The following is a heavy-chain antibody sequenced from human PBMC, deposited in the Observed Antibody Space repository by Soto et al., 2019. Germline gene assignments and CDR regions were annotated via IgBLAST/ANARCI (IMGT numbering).Heavy chain of an antibody. CDR3: TTARSFWSGAYGMDV. CDR2: IKSKTDGGTT. Sequence: EVQLVESGGGLVKPGGSLRLSCAASGFTFSNAWMNWVRQAPGKGLEWVGRIKSKTDGGTTDYAAPVKGRFTISRDDSKNKLYLQMNSLKTEDTAVYYCTTARSFWSGAYGMDVWGQGTTVTVSS. D-gene: IGHD3-3*01. CDR1: GFTFSNAW. J-gene: IGHJ6*02. V-gene: IGHV3-15*07.